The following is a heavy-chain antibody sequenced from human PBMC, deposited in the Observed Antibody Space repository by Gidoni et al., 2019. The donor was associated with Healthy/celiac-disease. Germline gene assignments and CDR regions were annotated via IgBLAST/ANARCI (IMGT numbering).Heavy chain of an antibody. CDR2: IKSKTDCGTT. CDR1: GFTFSNAW. CDR3: TPQDGTTDY. Sequence: EVQLVESGGGLVKPGGSLRLSCAASGFTFSNAWMSWVRQAPGKGLGSVGRIKSKTDCGTTDYAAPVKGRFTISRDDSKNTLYLQMNSLKTEDTAVYYCTPQDGTTDYWGQGTLVTVSS. J-gene: IGHJ4*02. V-gene: IGHV3-15*01. D-gene: IGHD1-7*01.